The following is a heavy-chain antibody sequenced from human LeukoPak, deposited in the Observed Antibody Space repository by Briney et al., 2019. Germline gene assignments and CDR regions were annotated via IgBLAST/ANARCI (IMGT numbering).Heavy chain of an antibody. D-gene: IGHD2-15*01. CDR2: ISWNSGLI. CDR1: GFKLDDYA. CDR3: AKERSSAIDY. Sequence: GGSLRLSCAASGFKLDDYAMHWVRQVPGKGLEWVSGISWNSGLIDYADSVKGRFSISRDNAKNSLYLHMDSLKAEDTALYYCAKERSSAIDYWGQGTLVTVSS. J-gene: IGHJ4*02. V-gene: IGHV3-9*01.